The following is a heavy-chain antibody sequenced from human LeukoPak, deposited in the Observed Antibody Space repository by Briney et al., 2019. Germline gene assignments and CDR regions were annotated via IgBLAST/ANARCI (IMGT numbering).Heavy chain of an antibody. CDR2: IYYSGST. Sequence: PSETLSLTCTVSGGSVSSGSYYWSWIRQPPGQGLEWIGYIYYSGSTNYNPSLRSRVTISVDTSKNQFSLKLSSMTAADTAVYYCARSPAWYYFDYWGQGTLVTVSS. D-gene: IGHD2-8*02. CDR3: ARSPAWYYFDY. V-gene: IGHV4-61*01. J-gene: IGHJ4*02. CDR1: GGSVSSGSYY.